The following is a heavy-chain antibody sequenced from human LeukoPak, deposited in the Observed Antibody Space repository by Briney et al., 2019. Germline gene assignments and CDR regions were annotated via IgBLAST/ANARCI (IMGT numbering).Heavy chain of an antibody. Sequence: KGLEWIGEINHSGSTNYNPSLKSRVTISVDTSKNQFSLKLSSVTAADTAVYYCARGTLIDPWGQGTLVTVSS. V-gene: IGHV4-34*01. CDR2: INHSGST. J-gene: IGHJ5*02. CDR3: ARGTLIDP.